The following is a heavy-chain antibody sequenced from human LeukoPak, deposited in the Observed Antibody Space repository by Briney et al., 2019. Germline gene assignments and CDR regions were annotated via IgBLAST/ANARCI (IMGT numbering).Heavy chain of an antibody. Sequence: PSETLSLTCAVYNGFDSYYFMLVRQPPGKGLEWIGEITYKRSANYDSSLMSRATISIDVSQRQFSLKLTSVTAADTATYYCAVYGGDWQFLSWGQGTPVTVS. CDR3: AVYGGDWQFLS. CDR1: NGFDSYYF. J-gene: IGHJ5*02. D-gene: IGHD2-21*02. CDR2: ITYKRSA. V-gene: IGHV4-34*01.